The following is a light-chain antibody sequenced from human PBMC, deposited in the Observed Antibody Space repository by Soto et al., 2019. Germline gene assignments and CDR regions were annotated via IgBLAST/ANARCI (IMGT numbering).Light chain of an antibody. CDR2: DAS. J-gene: IGKJ2*01. CDR3: QQRSNWPPYT. V-gene: IGKV3-11*01. Sequence: EIVLTQSPATLSLSPGERATLSCRASQSVNSYLAWYQQKPGQAPRLLIYDASNMATGIPARFSGSGSGTAFTLTISSLEPEDFAVYYCQQRSNWPPYTFGQGTKLEIK. CDR1: QSVNSY.